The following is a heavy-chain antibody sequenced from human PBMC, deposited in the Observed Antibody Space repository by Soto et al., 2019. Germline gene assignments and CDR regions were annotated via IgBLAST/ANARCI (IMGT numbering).Heavy chain of an antibody. D-gene: IGHD6-19*01. J-gene: IGHJ4*02. CDR2: VYFSGST. Sequence: QERLQESGPGLVKPSETLSLTCSVSGGSINGYYWNWIRQPPGKGLEWLGNVYFSGSTHYNPALEARLTISVDTSKKHISLKLRSVTAADTAVYYCARQEAVPGTPFDSWGQGTLVSVSS. V-gene: IGHV4-59*01. CDR1: GGSINGYY. CDR3: ARQEAVPGTPFDS.